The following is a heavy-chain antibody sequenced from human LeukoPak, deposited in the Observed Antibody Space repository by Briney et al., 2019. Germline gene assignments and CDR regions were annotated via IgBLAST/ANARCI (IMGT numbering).Heavy chain of an antibody. Sequence: GESLKISCKGSGYSFTSYWIGWVRQMPGKGLEWMGIIYPGGSDTRYSPSFQGQVTISADKSISTAYLQWSSLKASDTAMYYCARRKYSSSSDPYYFDYWGQGTLVTVSS. J-gene: IGHJ4*02. D-gene: IGHD6-6*01. CDR3: ARRKYSSSSDPYYFDY. V-gene: IGHV5-51*01. CDR1: GYSFTSYW. CDR2: IYPGGSDT.